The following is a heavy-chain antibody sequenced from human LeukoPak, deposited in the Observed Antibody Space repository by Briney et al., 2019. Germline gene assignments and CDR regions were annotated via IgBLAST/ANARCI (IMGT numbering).Heavy chain of an antibody. J-gene: IGHJ6*03. CDR2: IYYSGST. V-gene: IGHV4-59*08. D-gene: IGHD7-27*01. Sequence: SETLSLTCTVSGGSISSYYWSWIRQPPGKGLEWIGYIYYSGSTNYNPSLKSRVTISVDTSKNQFSLKLSSVTAADTAVYYCARHVGNYYYYCMDVWDKGTTVTVSS. CDR1: GGSISSYY. CDR3: ARHVGNYYYYCMDV.